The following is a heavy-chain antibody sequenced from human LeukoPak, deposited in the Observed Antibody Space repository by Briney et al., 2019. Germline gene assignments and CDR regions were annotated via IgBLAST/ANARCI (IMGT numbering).Heavy chain of an antibody. J-gene: IGHJ4*02. Sequence: SETLSLTCTVSGGSISSYYWSWIRQPPWKGLEWIGYIYYSGSTNYNPSYNPSLKSRVTISVDTSKKQFSLKLSSVAAADTAVYYCARVTHYYDSGSYPYWGQGTLVIVSS. CDR2: IYYSGST. CDR3: ARVTHYYDSGSYPY. D-gene: IGHD3-10*01. CDR1: GGSISSYY. V-gene: IGHV4-59*01.